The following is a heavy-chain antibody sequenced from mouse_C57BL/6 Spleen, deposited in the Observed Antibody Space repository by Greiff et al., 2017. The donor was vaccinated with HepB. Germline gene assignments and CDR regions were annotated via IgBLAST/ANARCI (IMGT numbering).Heavy chain of an antibody. Sequence: VQRVESGAELVRPGASVTLSCKASGYTFTDYEMHWVKQTPVHGLEWIGAIDPETGGTAYNQKFKGKAILTADKSSSTAYMELRSLTSEDSAVYYCTRLRDGFAYWGQGTLVTVSA. CDR1: GYTFTDYE. J-gene: IGHJ3*01. V-gene: IGHV1-15*01. CDR2: IDPETGGT. D-gene: IGHD3-3*01. CDR3: TRLRDGFAY.